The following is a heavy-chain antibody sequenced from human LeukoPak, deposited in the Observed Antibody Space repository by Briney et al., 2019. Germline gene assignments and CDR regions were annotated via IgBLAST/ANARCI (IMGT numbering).Heavy chain of an antibody. CDR3: GTGNGGSYSLFDY. CDR1: GYTLTELS. CDR2: FDPEDCET. J-gene: IGHJ4*02. V-gene: IGHV1-24*01. Sequence: ASVKVSRKVSGYTLTELSMHCVRQAPGKGLEWMGGFDPEDCETIYAQKFQRRVPMTEDTSTDTAYKELSRLRTEESAVYSCGTGNGGSYSLFDYWGQGTLVTVSS. D-gene: IGHD1-26*01.